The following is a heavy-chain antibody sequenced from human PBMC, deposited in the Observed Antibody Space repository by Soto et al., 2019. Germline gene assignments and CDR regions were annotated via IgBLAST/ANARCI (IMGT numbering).Heavy chain of an antibody. J-gene: IGHJ4*02. V-gene: IGHV1-69*01. CDR2: ITPILGTP. CDR3: VRGGSGTRGDY. Sequence: QVQLVQSGAEMKKPGSSVKVSCKTSRGAFSNFAVSWVRQAPGQGLEWVGGITPILGTPSYAQKFQGRVTITADVSTTSAYTEITSLTSEDTALYYCVRGGSGTRGDYWGQGTLVTVSS. CDR1: RGAFSNFA. D-gene: IGHD3-10*01.